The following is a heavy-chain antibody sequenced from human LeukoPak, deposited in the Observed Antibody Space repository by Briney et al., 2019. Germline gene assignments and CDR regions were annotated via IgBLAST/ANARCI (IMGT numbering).Heavy chain of an antibody. Sequence: SVKVSCKASGGTFSSYAISWVRQAPGQGLEWMGRIIPIFGTANYAQKFQGRVTITTDESTSTAYMELSSLRSEDTAVYYCVYYDSSGYFDYWGQGTLVTVSS. V-gene: IGHV1-69*05. CDR1: GGTFSSYA. CDR3: VYYDSSGYFDY. CDR2: IIPIFGTA. J-gene: IGHJ4*02. D-gene: IGHD3-22*01.